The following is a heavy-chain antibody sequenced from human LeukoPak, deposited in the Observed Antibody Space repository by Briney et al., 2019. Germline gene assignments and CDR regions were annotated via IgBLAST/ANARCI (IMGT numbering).Heavy chain of an antibody. CDR1: GFTFSSYA. V-gene: IGHV3-23*01. D-gene: IGHD5-12*01. J-gene: IGHJ4*02. CDR2: ISGSGGST. CDR3: AKHRGRDGGYPFDY. Sequence: GGSLRLSCAASGFTFSSYAMSWVRQAPGKGLEWVSAISGSGGSTNYAESVKGRFTISRDNSKNTLYLQMNSLRVEDTAVYYCAKHRGRDGGYPFDYWGQGTLVTVSS.